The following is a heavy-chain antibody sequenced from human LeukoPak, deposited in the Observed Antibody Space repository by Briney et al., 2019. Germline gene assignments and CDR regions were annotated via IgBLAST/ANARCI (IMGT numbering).Heavy chain of an antibody. J-gene: IGHJ6*03. V-gene: IGHV1-18*01. CDR2: INPYNGNR. Sequence: ASVKVSCKTSGYSFTSFGITWMRQAPGKGLEWMGWINPYNGNRKYADNLRDRITMTTDTSSRTAYMEVRSLRPDDTAVYYCGRGKGPNQSKYRNMARHYMDVWAKGPRSPSP. CDR3: GRGKGPNQSKYRNMARHYMDV. D-gene: IGHD2/OR15-2a*01. CDR1: GYSFTSFG.